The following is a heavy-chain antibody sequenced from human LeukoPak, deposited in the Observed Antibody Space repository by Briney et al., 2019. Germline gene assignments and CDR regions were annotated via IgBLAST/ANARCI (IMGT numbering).Heavy chain of an antibody. Sequence: ASVKVSCKASGYTFTSNYIHWVRQAPGQGLEWMGMIYPRDGSTSYAQKFQGRVTVTRDTSTSTVHMELSGLRAEDTAVYYCARDGGPLNYYDSSGGDYWGQGTLVTVSS. J-gene: IGHJ4*02. D-gene: IGHD3-22*01. CDR3: ARDGGPLNYYDSSGGDY. V-gene: IGHV1-46*01. CDR2: IYPRDGST. CDR1: GYTFTSNY.